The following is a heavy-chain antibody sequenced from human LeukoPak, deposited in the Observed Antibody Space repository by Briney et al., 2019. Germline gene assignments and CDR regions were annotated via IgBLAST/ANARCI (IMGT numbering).Heavy chain of an antibody. J-gene: IGHJ4*02. CDR1: GFSFSSYW. V-gene: IGHV3-74*01. D-gene: IGHD3-22*01. Sequence: PGGSLRLSCAASGFSFSSYWMHWVRQAPGKGLVWVSRISYDESSTSYADSVKGRFTISRDNAKNTLYLQMNSLRAEDTAVYYCARGGHYYDSSVYYWGTNFDYWGQGTLVTVSS. CDR3: ARGGHYYDSSVYYWGTNFDY. CDR2: ISYDESST.